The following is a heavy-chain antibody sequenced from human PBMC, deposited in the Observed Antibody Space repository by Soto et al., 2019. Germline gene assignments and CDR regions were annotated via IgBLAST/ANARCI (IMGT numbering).Heavy chain of an antibody. CDR2: IYSSGGT. CDR1: GDSVSSRGYY. CDR3: LRSEKMNSHLC. J-gene: IGHJ4*02. D-gene: IGHD3-3*02. V-gene: IGHV4-31*03. Sequence: PSETLSLTSSVSGDSVSSRGYYWTWIRQHPGKGLEWIGYIYSSGGTYYNPSLKSRVNMSSDTSTNQFSLTLSSVTAADTAIYYRLRSEKMNSHLCWGLVTPVPVSS.